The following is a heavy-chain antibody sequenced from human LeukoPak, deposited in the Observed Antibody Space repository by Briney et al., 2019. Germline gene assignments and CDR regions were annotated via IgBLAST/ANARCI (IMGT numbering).Heavy chain of an antibody. Sequence: PGGSLRLSCAASGFTFSTYAMNWVRQAPGKGLEWVSGISGTGGSTYYADSVKGRFIISRDKSKNTVYLQMNSLRAEDTAVYYCAKGAYFDFWSAYYEDYWGQGTLVTVSS. J-gene: IGHJ4*02. CDR3: AKGAYFDFWSAYYEDY. V-gene: IGHV3-23*01. CDR1: GFTFSTYA. CDR2: ISGTGGST. D-gene: IGHD3-3*01.